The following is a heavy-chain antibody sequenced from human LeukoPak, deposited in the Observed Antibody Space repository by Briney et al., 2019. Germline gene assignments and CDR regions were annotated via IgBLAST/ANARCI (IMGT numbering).Heavy chain of an antibody. CDR1: GGSISSYY. D-gene: IGHD5-24*01. CDR2: IYYSGST. V-gene: IGHV4-59*01. J-gene: IGHJ6*03. Sequence: SETLSLTCTDSGGSISSYYWSWSRQPPGKGLEWIGYIYYSGSTNYNPSLKSRVTISVDTSKNQFSLKLSSVTAADTAVYYCARNMAYYYYNMDVWGKGTTVTVSS. CDR3: ARNMAYYYYNMDV.